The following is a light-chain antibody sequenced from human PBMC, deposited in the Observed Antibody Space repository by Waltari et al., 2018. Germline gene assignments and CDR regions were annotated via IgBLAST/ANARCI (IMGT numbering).Light chain of an antibody. CDR2: SAS. Sequence: DIQMTQLPSSLSASVGDRVTITCRASQSISNYLNWYQQKAGEAPKLLIHSASSLQSGVPSRFSGSGSGTDFTLTITSLQPEDFATYSCQQSYRAPWTFGQGTKVEI. CDR3: QQSYRAPWT. J-gene: IGKJ1*01. V-gene: IGKV1-39*01. CDR1: QSISNY.